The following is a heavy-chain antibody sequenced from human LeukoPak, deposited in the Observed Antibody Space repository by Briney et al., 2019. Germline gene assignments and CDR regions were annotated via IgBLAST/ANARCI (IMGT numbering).Heavy chain of an antibody. Sequence: QTGGSLRLSRAASGFTFSKSWMSWLRQTPEKGLEWVANIKEDGSAKYYVDSVKGRFTISRDNAKNSLYLQMNSLRAEDTAVYYCAKDDEGYYWGQGILVTVSS. CDR3: AKDDEGYY. CDR2: IKEDGSAK. CDR1: GFTFSKSW. V-gene: IGHV3-7*04. J-gene: IGHJ4*02. D-gene: IGHD3-3*01.